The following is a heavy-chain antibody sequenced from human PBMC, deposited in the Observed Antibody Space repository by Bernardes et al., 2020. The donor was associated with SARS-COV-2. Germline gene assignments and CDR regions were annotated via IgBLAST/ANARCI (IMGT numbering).Heavy chain of an antibody. Sequence: GGSLRLSCAASGFTFNTYGMHWVRRAPDTGLEWVAVIWYDGITKYYAASVKGRFTISRDNSKNILYLQMNSLRVEHTAVYYCVRRFCAVSSTCGNFYGMGLWGQGTTVTVYS. V-gene: IGHV3-33*01. CDR1: GFTFNTYG. J-gene: IGHJ6*02. D-gene: IGHD2-8*02. CDR3: VRRFCAVSSTCGNFYGMGL. CDR2: IWYDGITK.